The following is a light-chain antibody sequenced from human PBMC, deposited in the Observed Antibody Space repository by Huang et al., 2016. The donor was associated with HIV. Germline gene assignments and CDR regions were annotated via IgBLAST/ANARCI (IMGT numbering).Light chain of an antibody. CDR3: QQYNNWPPYT. CDR2: GAS. J-gene: IGKJ3*01. CDR1: QSVTSN. Sequence: EIVMTQSPATLSVSPGERATLSCRASQSVTSNLAWYQHKPGQAPRLLIYGASTRATGIPARFSGSGSGTESTLTISSLQSEDFAIYYCQQYNNWPPYTFGPGTKVDI. V-gene: IGKV3-15*01.